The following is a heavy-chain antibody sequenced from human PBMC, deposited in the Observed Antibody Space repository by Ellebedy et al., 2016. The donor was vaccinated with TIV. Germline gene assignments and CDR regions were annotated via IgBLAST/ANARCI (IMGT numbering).Heavy chain of an antibody. CDR1: GYTFTSYG. Sequence: ASVKVSCXASGYTFTSYGISWVRQAPGQGLEWMGWISAYNGNTNYAQKLQGRVTMTTDTSTSTAYMELRSLRSDDTAVYYCATPTGTVTTDRSLSYYYYGMDVWGQGTTVTVSS. D-gene: IGHD4-17*01. CDR3: ATPTGTVTTDRSLSYYYYGMDV. V-gene: IGHV1-18*01. J-gene: IGHJ6*02. CDR2: ISAYNGNT.